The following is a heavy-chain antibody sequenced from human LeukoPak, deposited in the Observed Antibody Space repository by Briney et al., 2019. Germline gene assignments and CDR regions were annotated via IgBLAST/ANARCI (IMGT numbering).Heavy chain of an antibody. D-gene: IGHD3-22*01. V-gene: IGHV3-23*01. CDR1: GFTFSSYS. Sequence: GGSLRLSCAASGFTFSSYSMNWVRQAPGKGLEWVSAISGSGGSTYYADSVKGRFTISRDNSKNTLYLQMNSLRAEDTAVYYCAKPGPGYYDSSGYYYDYYYFDYWGQGTLVTVSS. CDR3: AKPGPGYYDSSGYYYDYYYFDY. CDR2: ISGSGGST. J-gene: IGHJ4*02.